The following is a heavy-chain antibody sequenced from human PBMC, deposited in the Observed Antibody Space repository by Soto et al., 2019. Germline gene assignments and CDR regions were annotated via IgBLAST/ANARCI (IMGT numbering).Heavy chain of an antibody. V-gene: IGHV4-30-4*01. D-gene: IGHD6-13*01. CDR3: ASSSWYDDHFDY. Sequence: SETLSLTCTVSGGSISSGDYYWSWIRQPPGKGLEWIGYIYYSGSTYYNPSLKSRVTISVDTSKNQFSLKLSSVTAADTAVYYCASSSWYDDHFDYWGQGTLVTV. CDR1: GGSISSGDYY. J-gene: IGHJ4*02. CDR2: IYYSGST.